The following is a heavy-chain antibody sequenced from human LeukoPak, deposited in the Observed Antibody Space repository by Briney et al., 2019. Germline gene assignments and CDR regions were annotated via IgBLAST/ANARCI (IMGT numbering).Heavy chain of an antibody. CDR2: IYHSGST. D-gene: IGHD3-16*01. Sequence: SETLSLTCTVSGYSTSSGYYWGWIRQPPGKGLEWIGSIYHSGSTYYNPSLKSRVTISVDTSKNQFSLKLSSVAAADTAVYYWARETSQKGAHYMDVWGKGTTVTISS. V-gene: IGHV4-38-2*02. CDR3: ARETSQKGAHYMDV. J-gene: IGHJ6*03. CDR1: GYSTSSGYY.